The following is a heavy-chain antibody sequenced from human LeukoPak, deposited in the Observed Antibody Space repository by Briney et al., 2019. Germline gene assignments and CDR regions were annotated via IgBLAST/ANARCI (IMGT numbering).Heavy chain of an antibody. V-gene: IGHV3-7*01. CDR1: GFTFSSYA. CDR3: ARDRGYDFWSGPTIDY. D-gene: IGHD3-3*01. Sequence: GGSLRLSCAPSGFTFSSYAMSWVREAPGKGLEWVANIKQDGSEKYYVDSVKGRFTISRDNAKNSLYLQMNSLRAEDTAVYYCARDRGYDFWSGPTIDYWGQGTLVTVSS. CDR2: IKQDGSEK. J-gene: IGHJ4*02.